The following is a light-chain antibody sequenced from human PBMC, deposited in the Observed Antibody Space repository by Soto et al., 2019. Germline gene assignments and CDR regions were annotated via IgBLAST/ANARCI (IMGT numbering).Light chain of an antibody. J-gene: IGLJ1*01. CDR1: SSDVGSYNL. Sequence: QSALPQPASVSGSPGQSITISCTGTSSDVGSYNLVSWYQQYPGKVPKLMIYDVTKRPSGVPDRFSGSKSGNTASLTISGLQTEDEADYYCCSHAGSYTYVFGTGTKVTVL. CDR3: CSHAGSYTYV. V-gene: IGLV2-11*01. CDR2: DVT.